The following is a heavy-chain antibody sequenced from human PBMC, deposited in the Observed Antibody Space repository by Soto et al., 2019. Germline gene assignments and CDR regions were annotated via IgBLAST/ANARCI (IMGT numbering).Heavy chain of an antibody. V-gene: IGHV4-39*01. CDR2: IYYSGST. D-gene: IGHD6-13*01. CDR1: VGSISSSSYY. CDR3: ARHDYRQLANQ. Sequence: SETLSLTCTVSVGSISSSSYYWGWIRQPPGKGLEWIGSIYYSGSTYYNPSLKSRVTISVDTSKNQFSLKLSSVTAADTAVYYCARHDYRQLANQWGQGTLVTVSS. J-gene: IGHJ4*02.